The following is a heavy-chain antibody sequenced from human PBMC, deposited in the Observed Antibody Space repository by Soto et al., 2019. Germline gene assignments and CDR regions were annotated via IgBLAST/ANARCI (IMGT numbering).Heavy chain of an antibody. V-gene: IGHV4-31*03. CDR2: IYYSVST. D-gene: IGHD3-22*01. J-gene: IGHJ5*02. CDR3: ARGETYYYDSSGYFWFDP. CDR1: GGSISSGGYY. Sequence: SETLSLTCTVSGGSISSGGYYWSWILHHPGKGLEWIGYIYYSVSTYYNPSLKSRVTISVDTSKNQFSLELSSVTAADTAVYYCARGETYYYDSSGYFWFDPWGKGTLVTVSS.